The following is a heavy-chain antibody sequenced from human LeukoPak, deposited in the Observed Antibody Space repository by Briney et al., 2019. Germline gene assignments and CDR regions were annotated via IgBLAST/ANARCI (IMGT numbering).Heavy chain of an antibody. J-gene: IGHJ4*02. CDR2: IRYDGNNK. Sequence: PGGSLRLSCGASGFTFSNYGMLWVRQAPGKRLEWVAFIRYDGNNKLYADSMKGRFTISRDNSKNPLYLHINSLRAEDTAVYYCVKDNPLDYWGQGTLVIVSS. D-gene: IGHD1-14*01. V-gene: IGHV3-30*02. CDR1: GFTFSNYG. CDR3: VKDNPLDY.